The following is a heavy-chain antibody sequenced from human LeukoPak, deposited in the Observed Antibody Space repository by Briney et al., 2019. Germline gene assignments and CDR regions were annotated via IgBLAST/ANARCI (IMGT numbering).Heavy chain of an antibody. CDR3: ARRGANSGHTFDY. CDR2: IRSSGSET. CDR1: GYTLNLCQ. D-gene: IGHD5-12*01. Sequence: GVSYRLSCAAYGYTLNLCQMRIIRKTPGKGLEWVSYIRSSGSETYYADCVKGRFTISRDNTKNALYLQMNSLRADDTAVYYCARRGANSGHTFDYWGQGTLVSVSS. J-gene: IGHJ4*02. V-gene: IGHV3-11*01.